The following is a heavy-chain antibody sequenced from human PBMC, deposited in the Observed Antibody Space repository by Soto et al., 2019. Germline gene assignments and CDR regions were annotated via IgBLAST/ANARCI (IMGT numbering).Heavy chain of an antibody. CDR3: AKESYDFWSGYNWFDP. D-gene: IGHD3-3*01. CDR2: ISGSGGST. Sequence: WGSLRLSCAASGFTFSSYAMSWVRQAPGKGLEWVSAISGSGGSTYYADSVKGRFTISRDNSKNTLYLQMNSLRAEDTAVYYCAKESYDFWSGYNWFDPWGQGTLVTVSS. V-gene: IGHV3-23*01. J-gene: IGHJ5*02. CDR1: GFTFSSYA.